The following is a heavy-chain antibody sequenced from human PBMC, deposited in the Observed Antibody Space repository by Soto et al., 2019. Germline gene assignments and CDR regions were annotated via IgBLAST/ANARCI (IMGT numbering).Heavy chain of an antibody. CDR3: ARPIQYYYDSSGQSAWFDP. CDR1: GYTFTSYA. J-gene: IGHJ5*02. V-gene: IGHV7-4-1*01. Sequence: ASVKVSCKASGYTFTSYAMNWVRQAPGQGLEWMGWINTNTGNPTYAQGFTGRFVFSLDTSVSTAYLQICSLKAEDTAVYYCARPIQYYYDSSGQSAWFDPWGQGTLVTVSS. D-gene: IGHD3-22*01. CDR2: INTNTGNP.